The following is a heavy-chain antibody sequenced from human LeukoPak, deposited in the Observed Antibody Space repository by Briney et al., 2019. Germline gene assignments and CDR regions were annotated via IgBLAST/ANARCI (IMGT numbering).Heavy chain of an antibody. J-gene: IGHJ4*02. V-gene: IGHV1-18*01. CDR3: AMSTGYSSSWSFDY. D-gene: IGHD6-13*01. CDR1: GYTFTSYG. Sequence: ASVKVSCKASGYTFTSYGISWVRQAPGQGLEWMGWISAYNGNTNYAQKLQGRVTMTTDTSTSTAYMELSSLRSEDTAVYYCAMSTGYSSSWSFDYWGQGTLVTVSS. CDR2: ISAYNGNT.